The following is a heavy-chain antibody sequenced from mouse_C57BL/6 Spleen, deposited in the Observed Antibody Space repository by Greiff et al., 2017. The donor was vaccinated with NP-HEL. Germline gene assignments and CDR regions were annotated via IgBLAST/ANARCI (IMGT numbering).Heavy chain of an antibody. CDR3: ALNYAGYYAMDY. CDR2: IDPSDSYT. Sequence: VQLQQSGAELVKPGASVKLSCKASGYTFTSYWMQWVKQRPGQGLAWIGEIDPSDSYTNYNQKFKGKATLTVDTSSSTAYMQLSSLTSEDSAVYYCALNYAGYYAMDYWGQGTSVTVSS. V-gene: IGHV1-50*01. CDR1: GYTFTSYW. D-gene: IGHD1-1*02. J-gene: IGHJ4*01.